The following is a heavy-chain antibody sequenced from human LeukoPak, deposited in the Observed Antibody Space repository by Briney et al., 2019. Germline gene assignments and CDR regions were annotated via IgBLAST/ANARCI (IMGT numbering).Heavy chain of an antibody. J-gene: IGHJ3*01. CDR3: ARACRSTTCYTPNALDV. Sequence: QPGRSLRLSCAASGFTFSSYGMPWVRQAPGKGLEWVAVISYDGSNKYYADSVKGRFTISRDTSKDTLYLQMNSLRAEDTAVYYCARACRSTTCYTPNALDVWGQGTMVTVS. D-gene: IGHD2-2*02. CDR1: GFTFSSYG. CDR2: ISYDGSNK. V-gene: IGHV3-30*03.